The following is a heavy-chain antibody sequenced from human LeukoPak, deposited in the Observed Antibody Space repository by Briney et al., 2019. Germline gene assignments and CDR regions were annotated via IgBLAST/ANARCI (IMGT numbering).Heavy chain of an antibody. D-gene: IGHD5-24*01. CDR2: IYYSGST. CDR1: GGSISSSSYC. CDR3: ASCRDRDGYNPTWFDP. V-gene: IGHV4-39*07. J-gene: IGHJ5*02. Sequence: SETPSLTCTVSGGSISSSSYCWGWIRQPPGKGLEWIGSIYYSGSTYYNPSLKSRVTISVDTSKNQFSLKLSSVTAADTAVYYCASCRDRDGYNPTWFDPWGQGTLVTVSS.